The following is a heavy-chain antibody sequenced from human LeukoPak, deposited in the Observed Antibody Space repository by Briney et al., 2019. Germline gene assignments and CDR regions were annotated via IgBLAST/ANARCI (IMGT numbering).Heavy chain of an antibody. V-gene: IGHV4-59*01. CDR1: GGSISSYH. D-gene: IGHD1-26*01. CDR3: ARGYSGSYGRFDY. Sequence: SETLSLTCTVSGGSISSYHWSWIRQPPGKGLECIGYIYYSGSTSYNPSLKSRVTISVDTSKNQFSLKLSSVTAADTAVYYCARGYSGSYGRFDYWGQGTLVTVSS. CDR2: IYYSGST. J-gene: IGHJ4*02.